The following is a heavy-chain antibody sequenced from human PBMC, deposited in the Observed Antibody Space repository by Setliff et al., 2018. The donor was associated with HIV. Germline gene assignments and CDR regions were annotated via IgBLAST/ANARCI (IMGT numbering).Heavy chain of an antibody. V-gene: IGHV1-69*05. CDR1: GGTFSSYA. Sequence: SVKVSCKASGGTFSSYAISWVRQAPGQGLEWMGGIIPIFGTANYAQKFQGRVTITTDESTSTAYMELSSLRSEDTAGYYCARDFSPERASDAFDIWGQGTMVTVSS. CDR2: IIPIFGTA. CDR3: ARDFSPERASDAFDI. D-gene: IGHD1-1*01. J-gene: IGHJ3*02.